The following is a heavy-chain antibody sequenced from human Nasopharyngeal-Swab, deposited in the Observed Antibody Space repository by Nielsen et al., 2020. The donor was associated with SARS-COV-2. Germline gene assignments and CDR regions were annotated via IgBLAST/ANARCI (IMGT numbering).Heavy chain of an antibody. CDR2: IYSGGST. D-gene: IGHD3-10*01. J-gene: IGHJ3*02. V-gene: IGHV3-66*02. CDR3: AKLDMVRGVIITSYAFDI. Sequence: VRQAPGKGPEWVSVIYSGGSTYSADSMKGRVTISRDNSKNTLYLQMNSLRAEDTAVYYCAKLDMVRGVIITSYAFDIWGQGTMVTVSS.